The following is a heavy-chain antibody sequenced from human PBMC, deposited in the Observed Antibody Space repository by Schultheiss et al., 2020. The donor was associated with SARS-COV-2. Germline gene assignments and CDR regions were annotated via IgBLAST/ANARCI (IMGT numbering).Heavy chain of an antibody. J-gene: IGHJ6*02. D-gene: IGHD4-17*01. Sequence: GGSLRLSCATSGFIFSDYAIGWVRQAPGRGLEWVSTISGGGIIIYYADSVRGRFTITRDNSKNTLYLQMSSLRDEDTAVYYCAKDVDFGDYYGMDVWGQGTTVTVSS. V-gene: IGHV3-23*01. CDR2: ISGGGIII. CDR1: GFIFSDYA. CDR3: AKDVDFGDYYGMDV.